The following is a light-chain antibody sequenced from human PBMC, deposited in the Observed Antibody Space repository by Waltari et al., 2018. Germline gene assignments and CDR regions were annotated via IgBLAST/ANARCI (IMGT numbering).Light chain of an antibody. V-gene: IGKV4-1*01. CDR1: QNILYSSNSKNY. CDR3: QQYYSIPYT. CDR2: WAS. J-gene: IGKJ2*01. Sequence: DIVMTQSPDSLAVSLGERATINCKSSQNILYSSNSKNYLAWYQHKPGQPAKLLIYWASTRKSGVPDRFSGSGSETDFTLTISSLQAEDVAVYYCQQYYSIPYTFGQGTKLEIK.